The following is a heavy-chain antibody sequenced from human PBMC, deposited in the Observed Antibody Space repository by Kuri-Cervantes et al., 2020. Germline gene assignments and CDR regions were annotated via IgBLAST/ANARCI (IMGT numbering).Heavy chain of an antibody. D-gene: IGHD2-15*01. CDR2: INPNSGGT. V-gene: IGHV1-2*04. CDR3: ARLLDLYSAGPPDLRFDP. J-gene: IGHJ5*02. CDR1: GGTFSSYA. Sequence: ASVKVSCKASGGTFSSYAISWVRQAPGQGLEWMGWINPNSGGTNYAQKFQGWVTMTTDTSTNTAYMDLRSLRSDDTAIYYCARLLDLYSAGPPDLRFDPWGQGTLVTVSS.